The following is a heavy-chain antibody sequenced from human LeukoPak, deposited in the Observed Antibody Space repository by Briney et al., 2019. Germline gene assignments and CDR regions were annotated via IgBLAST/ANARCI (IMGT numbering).Heavy chain of an antibody. CDR3: ARGGERDVNYDFWSGYTYYYYYGMDV. D-gene: IGHD3-3*01. J-gene: IGHJ6*02. V-gene: IGHV1-69*02. CDR1: GGTFSSYT. Sequence: SVKVSCKASGGTFSSYTISWVRQAPGQGLEWMGRIIPILGIANYAQKFQGRVTITADKSTSTAYVELSSLRSEDTAVYYCARGGERDVNYDFWSGYTYYYYYGMDVWGQGTTVTVSS. CDR2: IIPILGIA.